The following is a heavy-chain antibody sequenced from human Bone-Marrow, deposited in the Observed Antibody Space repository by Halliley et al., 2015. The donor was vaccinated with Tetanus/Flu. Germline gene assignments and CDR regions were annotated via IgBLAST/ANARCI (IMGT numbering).Heavy chain of an antibody. CDR2: VDWDDGR. J-gene: IGHJ5*02. D-gene: IGHD4-17*01. CDR1: GFSLNSNGMR. V-gene: IGHV2-70*04. CDR3: ALDDGVYGRWFGP. Sequence: LVKPTQTLTLTCTFSGFSLNSNGMRVSWIRQPPGKAPEWLARVDWDDGRFYSTSLKTRLTISKDTSKNQVVLTMTNMDPVDTAMYSWALDDGVYGRWFGPWGQGTLGTVSS.